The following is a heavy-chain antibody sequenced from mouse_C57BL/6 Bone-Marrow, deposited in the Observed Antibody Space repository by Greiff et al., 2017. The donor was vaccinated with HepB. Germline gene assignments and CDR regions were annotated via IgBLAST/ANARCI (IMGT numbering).Heavy chain of an antibody. D-gene: IGHD1-1*01. CDR2: IDPSDSYT. V-gene: IGHV1-69*01. J-gene: IGHJ2*01. Sequence: QVQLQQPGAELVMPGASVKLSCKASGYTFTSYWMHWVKQRPGQGLEWIGEIDPSDSYTNYNQKFKGKSTLTVDKSSSTAYMQLSSLTSEDSAVYDCARNGSSYFDYWGQGTTLTVSS. CDR3: ARNGSSYFDY. CDR1: GYTFTSYW.